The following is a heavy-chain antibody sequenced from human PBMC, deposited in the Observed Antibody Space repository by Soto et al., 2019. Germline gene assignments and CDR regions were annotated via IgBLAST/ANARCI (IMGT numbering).Heavy chain of an antibody. D-gene: IGHD2-21*01. CDR3: ARFNCGGECRNAYFDS. Sequence: SETLSLTCTVSGGSISSYDWSWIRQPPGKGLEWIGYIYYSGSTNYNPSLKSRVTISVDTSKNQFSLKLSSVTAEDTAVYYCARFNCGGECRNAYFDSWGQGILVTVSS. V-gene: IGHV4-59*12. CDR2: IYYSGST. J-gene: IGHJ4*02. CDR1: GGSISSYD.